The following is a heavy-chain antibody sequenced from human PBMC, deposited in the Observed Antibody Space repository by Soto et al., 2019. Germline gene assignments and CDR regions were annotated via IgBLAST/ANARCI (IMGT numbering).Heavy chain of an antibody. CDR3: ARQVTTIYYYFDY. J-gene: IGHJ4*02. CDR2: IYYSGST. D-gene: IGHD5-12*01. Sequence: SVPLSLTCTICGGSITSYYCSWIRQCPGKGLEWIGFIYYSGSTSYNPSLKSRVSISVDTSKNQFSLKLSSVTAADTAVYYCARQVTTIYYYFDYLGLGALVTVSS. V-gene: IGHV4-59*08. CDR1: GGSITSYY.